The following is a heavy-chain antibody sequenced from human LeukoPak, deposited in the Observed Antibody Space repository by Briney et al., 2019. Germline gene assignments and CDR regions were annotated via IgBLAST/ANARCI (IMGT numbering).Heavy chain of an antibody. V-gene: IGHV1-8*03. Sequence: ASVKVSCKASGYSFTDYYIHWVRQAPGQGLEWMGWMNPNSGNTGYAQKFQGRVTITRNTSISTAYMELSSLRSEDTAVYYCARGRRFDPWGQGTLVTVSS. CDR2: MNPNSGNT. CDR3: ARGRRFDP. CDR1: GYSFTDYY. J-gene: IGHJ5*02.